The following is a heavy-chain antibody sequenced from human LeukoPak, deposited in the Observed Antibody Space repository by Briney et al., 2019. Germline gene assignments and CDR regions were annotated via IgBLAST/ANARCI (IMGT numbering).Heavy chain of an antibody. D-gene: IGHD2-15*01. V-gene: IGHV4-39*07. CDR2: IYYSGST. J-gene: IGHJ6*03. CDR3: ARTTEGYCRGRSCYSYYYYMDV. Sequence: SETLSLTCTVSGGSISSTRYYWGWIRQPPGKGLEWIGSIYYSGSTYYNPSLKSRVTISVDTSKNQFSLKLSSVTAADTAVYYCARTTEGYCRGRSCYSYYYYMDVWGKGTTVTVSS. CDR1: GGSISSTRYY.